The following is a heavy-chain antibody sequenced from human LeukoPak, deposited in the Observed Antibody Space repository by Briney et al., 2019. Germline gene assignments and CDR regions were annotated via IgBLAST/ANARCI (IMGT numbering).Heavy chain of an antibody. CDR1: GFTFSSYS. J-gene: IGHJ4*02. Sequence: GGSLRLSCAASGFTFSSYSMNWVRQAPGKGLEWVSSISSSSSYIYYADSVKGRFTISRDNAKNSLYLQMNSLRAEDTAVYHCARGGFVVVPAAASWGQGTLVTVSS. CDR2: ISSSSSYI. D-gene: IGHD2-2*01. CDR3: ARGGFVVVPAAAS. V-gene: IGHV3-21*01.